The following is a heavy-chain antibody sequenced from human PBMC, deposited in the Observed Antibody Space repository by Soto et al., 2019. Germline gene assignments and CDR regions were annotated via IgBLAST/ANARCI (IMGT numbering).Heavy chain of an antibody. D-gene: IGHD3-22*01. CDR1: GYTFITYA. CDR2: IDAGNGNT. J-gene: IGHJ4*02. V-gene: IGHV1-3*01. Sequence: QVKLVQSGAEVKMPGASVKVSCKASGYTFITYAAHWVRQAPGQRLEWMGRIDAGNGNTRYSQTFQGRVTITRDTSASTVYMELSSLNSEDTAVFYCARDRHYYDSSGSSYYFDYWGQGTLVTVSS. CDR3: ARDRHYYDSSGSSYYFDY.